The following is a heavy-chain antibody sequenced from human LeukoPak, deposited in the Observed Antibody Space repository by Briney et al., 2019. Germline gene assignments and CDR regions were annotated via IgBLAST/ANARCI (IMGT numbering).Heavy chain of an antibody. Sequence: PGASLRLSCAASGFTFSSYAMSWVRQAPGKGLEWVSGISGSGGSTFYADSVKGRFTISRDNSKNTLYLQMNSLRAEDTAVYYCAKDMYDGWPRDYYGMDVWGQGTTVTVSS. J-gene: IGHJ6*02. D-gene: IGHD2-8*01. CDR3: AKDMYDGWPRDYYGMDV. CDR2: ISGSGGST. V-gene: IGHV3-23*01. CDR1: GFTFSSYA.